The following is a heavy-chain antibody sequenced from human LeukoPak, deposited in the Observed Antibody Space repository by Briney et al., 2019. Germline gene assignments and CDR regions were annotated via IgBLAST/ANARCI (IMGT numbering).Heavy chain of an antibody. V-gene: IGHV5-51*01. Sequence: GESLKISCRGSGYSFTSYWIAWVRQMPGKGLERMGIIYPGDSDTRYSPSFQDQVTISADKSISTAYLQWSSLKASDTAMYYCARGTKGYSSSWPLDYWGQGTLVTVSS. CDR2: IYPGDSDT. J-gene: IGHJ4*02. CDR1: GYSFTSYW. CDR3: ARGTKGYSSSWPLDY. D-gene: IGHD6-13*01.